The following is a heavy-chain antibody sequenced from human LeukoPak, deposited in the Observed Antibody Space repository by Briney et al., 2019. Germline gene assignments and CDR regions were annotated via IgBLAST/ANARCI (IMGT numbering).Heavy chain of an antibody. CDR3: AKGISSGYFDY. V-gene: IGHV3-30*18. CDR1: GFTSSSYG. J-gene: IGHJ4*02. Sequence: GGSLRLSCAASGFTSSSYGMHWVRQAPGKGLEWVAVISYDGSIEYYADSVKGRFSISGDNSKNTLYLQMNSLRAEDTALYYCAKGISSGYFDYWGQGTLVTVSS. D-gene: IGHD3-22*01. CDR2: ISYDGSIE.